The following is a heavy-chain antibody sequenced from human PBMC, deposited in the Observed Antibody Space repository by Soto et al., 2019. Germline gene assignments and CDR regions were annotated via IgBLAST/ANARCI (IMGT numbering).Heavy chain of an antibody. CDR2: IYYSGST. Sequence: SETLSLTCTVSGGSISSYYWSWIRQPPGKGLGWIGYIYYSGSTNYNPSLKSRVTISVDTSKNQFSLKLSSVTAADTAVYYCARLDYYGSGSHFDPWGQGTLVTVSS. CDR1: GGSISSYY. V-gene: IGHV4-59*01. D-gene: IGHD3-10*01. J-gene: IGHJ5*02. CDR3: ARLDYYGSGSHFDP.